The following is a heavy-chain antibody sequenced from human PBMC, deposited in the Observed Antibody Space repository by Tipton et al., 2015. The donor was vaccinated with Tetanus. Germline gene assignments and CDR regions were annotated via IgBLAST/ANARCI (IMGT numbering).Heavy chain of an antibody. CDR3: VRDHARACGGDCYPGGFDI. D-gene: IGHD2-21*02. V-gene: IGHV4-31*03. CDR1: GASISSGGYF. Sequence: TLSLTCSVSGASISSGGYFWNWIRHRPGKGLEWIGYIYYNGSTFYNPSLKSRVTISVDTSNNQFSLRLSSVTAADTSVYYCVRDHARACGGDCYPGGFDIWGQGTMVSVSS. J-gene: IGHJ3*02. CDR2: IYYNGST.